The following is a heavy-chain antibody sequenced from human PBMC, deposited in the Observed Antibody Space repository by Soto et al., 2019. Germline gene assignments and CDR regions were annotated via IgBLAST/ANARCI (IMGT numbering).Heavy chain of an antibody. CDR1: GYSFTSYE. CDR2: MNPNSGES. D-gene: IGHD7-27*01. J-gene: IGHJ3*01. CDR3: ANLLGEAFDV. Sequence: VPLVQSGAAVQKPGASVRVSCKASGYSFTSYEINWVRQATGQGPEWIGWMNPNSGESGYSQKFQGRVTMTRNTPISTAYMQLSRLKSDDSAVYYCANLLGEAFDVWGQGTTVTFSS. V-gene: IGHV1-8*01.